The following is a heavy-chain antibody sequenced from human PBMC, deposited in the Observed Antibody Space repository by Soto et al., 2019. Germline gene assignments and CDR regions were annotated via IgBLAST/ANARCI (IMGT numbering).Heavy chain of an antibody. CDR3: ARVLRAWSRMKFDY. Sequence: SETLSLTCAVYGGSFSGYYWSWIRQPPGKGLEWIGEINHSGSTNYNPSLKSRVTISVDTSKNQFSLKLSSVTAADTAVYYCARVLRAWSRMKFDYWGQGTLVTVSS. V-gene: IGHV4-34*01. D-gene: IGHD2-15*01. CDR2: INHSGST. J-gene: IGHJ4*02. CDR1: GGSFSGYY.